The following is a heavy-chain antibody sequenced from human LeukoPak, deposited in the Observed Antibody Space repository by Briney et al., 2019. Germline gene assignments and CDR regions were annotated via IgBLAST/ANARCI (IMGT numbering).Heavy chain of an antibody. CDR1: GFTFDDYA. V-gene: IGHV3-43*02. D-gene: IGHD1-26*01. CDR3: AKARWEPNFDY. J-gene: IGHJ4*02. Sequence: GGSLRLSCAASGFTFDDYAMHWVRQGPGKSLEWVSLINENGDIAYYGDSVRGRFTVSRDNAKSSLYLQMNSLTTEDTALYYCAKARWEPNFDYWGQGTLVTVPS. CDR2: INENGDIA.